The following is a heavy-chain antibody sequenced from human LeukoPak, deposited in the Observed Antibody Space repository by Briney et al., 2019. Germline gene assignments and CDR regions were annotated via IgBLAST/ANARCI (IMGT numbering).Heavy chain of an antibody. CDR3: ARQNLDCSGGSCYGKYYFDY. Sequence: SETLSPTCTVSGGSISSYYWSWIRRPPGKGLEWIGYIYYSGSTNYNPSLKSRVTISVDTSKNQFSLKLSSVTAADTAVYYCARQNLDCSGGSCYGKYYFDYWGQGTLVTVSS. D-gene: IGHD2-15*01. J-gene: IGHJ4*02. CDR1: GGSISSYY. V-gene: IGHV4-59*08. CDR2: IYYSGST.